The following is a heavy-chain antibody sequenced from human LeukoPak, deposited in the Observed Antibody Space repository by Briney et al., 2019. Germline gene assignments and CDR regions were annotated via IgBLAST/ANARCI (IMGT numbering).Heavy chain of an antibody. CDR3: ARSRIGWFDP. V-gene: IGHV4-34*01. CDR2: INHSGST. J-gene: IGHJ5*02. CDR1: GGSLSGYY. Sequence: PSETLSLTCAVYGGSLSGYYWSWIRQPPGKGLEWIGEINHSGSTNYNPSLKSRVTISVDTSKNQSSLKLSSVTAADTAVYYCARSRIGWFDPWGQGTLVTVSS. D-gene: IGHD1-26*01.